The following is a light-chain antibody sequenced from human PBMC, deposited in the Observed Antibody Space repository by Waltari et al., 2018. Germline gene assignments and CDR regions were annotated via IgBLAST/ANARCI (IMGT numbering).Light chain of an antibody. J-gene: IGLJ3*02. V-gene: IGLV3-1*01. CDR1: HLANKY. CDR2: EDY. Sequence: SYELPQTPSVSVSPGQTATISCSGVHLANKYVSWYQQKAGQAPVRVIYEDYKRPSGIPERFSGSSSGNTATLTISETQAVDEADYYCHVWDSNTGVFGGGTKLTVL. CDR3: HVWDSNTGV.